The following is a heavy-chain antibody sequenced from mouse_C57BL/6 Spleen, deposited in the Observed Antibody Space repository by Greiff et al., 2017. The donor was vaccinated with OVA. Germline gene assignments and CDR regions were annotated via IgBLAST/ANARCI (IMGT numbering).Heavy chain of an antibody. Sequence: QVQLQQSGAELVKPGASVKISCEASGYAFSSYWMNWVKQRPGKGLEWIGQIYPGDGDTNYNGKFKGKATLTADKSSSTAYMQLSSLTSEDSAVYICARAEGCYDSSFDYWGKGTTLTVSS. CDR3: ARAEGCYDSSFDY. CDR2: IYPGDGDT. D-gene: IGHD1-1*01. CDR1: GYAFSSYW. J-gene: IGHJ2*01. V-gene: IGHV1-80*01.